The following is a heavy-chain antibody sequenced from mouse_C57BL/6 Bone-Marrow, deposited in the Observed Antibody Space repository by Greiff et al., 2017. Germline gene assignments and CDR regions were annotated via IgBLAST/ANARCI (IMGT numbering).Heavy chain of an antibody. Sequence: QVQLKESGAELMKPGASVKLSCKATGYTFTGYWLEWVKQRPGHGLEWIGEILPGRGSTNYNEQFKGKATFTADKASNTAYMQLSSLSTEDSAIYDGERESIGYDYEGWFAYWGQGTLVTVSA. J-gene: IGHJ3*01. D-gene: IGHD2-4*01. CDR1: GYTFTGYW. V-gene: IGHV1-9*01. CDR3: ERESIGYDYEGWFAY. CDR2: ILPGRGST.